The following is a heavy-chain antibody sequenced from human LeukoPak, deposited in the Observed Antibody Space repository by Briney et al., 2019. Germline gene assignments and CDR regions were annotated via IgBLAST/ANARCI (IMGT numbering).Heavy chain of an antibody. Sequence: PGGSLRLSCAASGFTFSSYSMNWVRQAPGKGLEWVSSISSSSYIYYADSVKGRFTISRDNAKNSLYLQMNSLRAEDTAVYYCARDSTAGISSGSYYYFDYWGQGTLVTVSS. V-gene: IGHV3-21*01. CDR1: GFTFSSYS. J-gene: IGHJ4*02. CDR2: ISSSSYI. D-gene: IGHD3-10*01. CDR3: ARDSTAGISSGSYYYFDY.